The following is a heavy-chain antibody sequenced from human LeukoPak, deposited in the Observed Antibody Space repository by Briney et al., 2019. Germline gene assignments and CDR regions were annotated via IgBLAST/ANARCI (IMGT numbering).Heavy chain of an antibody. CDR1: GGTFSSYA. Sequence: SVKVSCTASGGTFSSYAISWVRQAPGQGLEWMGGIIPIFGTANYAQKFQGRVTITADESTSTAYTELSSLRSKDTAVYYCARSQYYYDSSGYYNTLYYFGYWGQGTLVTVSS. J-gene: IGHJ4*02. D-gene: IGHD3-22*01. V-gene: IGHV1-69*13. CDR2: IIPIFGTA. CDR3: ARSQYYYDSSGYYNTLYYFGY.